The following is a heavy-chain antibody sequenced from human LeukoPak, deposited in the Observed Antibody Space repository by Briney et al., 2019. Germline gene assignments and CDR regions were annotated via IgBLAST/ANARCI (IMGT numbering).Heavy chain of an antibody. D-gene: IGHD3-10*01. V-gene: IGHV3-48*01. CDR1: GFTFSSYW. Sequence: GGSLRLSCAASGFTFSSYWMSWVRQAPGKGLEWVSYISSSGSTIYYADSVKGRFTISRDNSKNTLYLQMNSLRAEDTAVYYCAKEGVLMVRGAMAYYYYYMDVWGKGTTVTVSS. CDR2: ISSSGSTI. J-gene: IGHJ6*03. CDR3: AKEGVLMVRGAMAYYYYYMDV.